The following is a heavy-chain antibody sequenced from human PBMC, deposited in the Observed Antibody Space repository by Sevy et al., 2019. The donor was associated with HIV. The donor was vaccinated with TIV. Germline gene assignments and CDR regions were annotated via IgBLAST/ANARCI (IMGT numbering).Heavy chain of an antibody. J-gene: IGHJ4*02. CDR2: FDSERGET. V-gene: IGHV1-24*01. Sequence: ASVKVSCKVSGYTLTDLSMHWVRQAPGKGLEWMGGFDSERGETMYAQNFQGRVTMTEDTSTHTAYMELSSLKSEDTAVYYSATGRVWGSQDYWGKGTLVSVSS. CDR3: ATGRVWGSQDY. CDR1: GYTLTDLS. D-gene: IGHD3-16*01.